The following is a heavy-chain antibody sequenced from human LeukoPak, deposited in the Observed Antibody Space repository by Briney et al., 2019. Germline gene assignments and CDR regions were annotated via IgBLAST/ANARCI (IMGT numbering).Heavy chain of an antibody. J-gene: IGHJ4*02. CDR1: GFNVRNYA. D-gene: IGHD3/OR15-3a*01. CDR2: ISGSDDTT. CDR3: AKDRGVIFDSYFDY. V-gene: IGHV3-23*01. Sequence: GGSLRLSCAASGFNVRNYAMTWVRQAPGKGLEWVSSISGSDDTTYYADSVEGRFTISRDNSKNTLYLQMDSLRAEDTAVYYCAKDRGVIFDSYFDYWGQGTLVTVSS.